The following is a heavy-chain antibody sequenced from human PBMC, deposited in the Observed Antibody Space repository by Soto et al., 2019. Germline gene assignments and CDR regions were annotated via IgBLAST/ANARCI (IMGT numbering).Heavy chain of an antibody. CDR3: ARDYGDYCFGY. CDR2: IYYSGST. V-gene: IGHV4-59*01. D-gene: IGHD4-17*01. J-gene: IGHJ4*02. Sequence: SETLSVTKTVSGGSISSYYGSWIRQPTGKGLEWIGYIYYSGSTNYNPSLKSRVTISVDTSKNQFSLKLSSVTAADTAVYYCARDYGDYCFGYWGQGTLVTVYS. CDR1: GGSISSYY.